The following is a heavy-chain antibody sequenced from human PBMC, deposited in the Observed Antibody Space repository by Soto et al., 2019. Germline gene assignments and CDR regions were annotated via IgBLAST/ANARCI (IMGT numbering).Heavy chain of an antibody. D-gene: IGHD3-16*01. CDR3: TRASSLDFDF. CDR1: GFTFGDYA. Sequence: PGGSLRLSCTTSGFTFGDYALSWVRQAPGKGLEWDGFIRRNAYGGTTDYAASVKGRFTISRDDSKSIAYLQMNSLRTEDTALYYCTRASSLDFDFWGQGT. J-gene: IGHJ4*02. CDR2: IRRNAYGGTT. V-gene: IGHV3-49*04.